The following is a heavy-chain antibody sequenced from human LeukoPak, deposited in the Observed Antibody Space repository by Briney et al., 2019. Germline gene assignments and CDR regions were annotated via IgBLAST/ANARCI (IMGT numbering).Heavy chain of an antibody. Sequence: GGSLRLSCAASGFTFSSYGMHWVRQAPGQGLEWVAFIRYDGSNKYYADSVKGRFTISRDNSKNTLYLQMNSLRAEDTAVYYCAKGPYSSSWEFDYWGQGTLVTVSS. D-gene: IGHD6-13*01. V-gene: IGHV3-30*02. J-gene: IGHJ4*02. CDR3: AKGPYSSSWEFDY. CDR2: IRYDGSNK. CDR1: GFTFSSYG.